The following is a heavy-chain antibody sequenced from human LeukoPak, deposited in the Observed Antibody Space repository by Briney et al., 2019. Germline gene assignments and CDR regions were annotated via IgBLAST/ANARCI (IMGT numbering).Heavy chain of an antibody. CDR3: ARSPTWYYFDY. D-gene: IGHD2-8*01. CDR2: IYYSGST. Sequence: PSETLSLTCTVSGGSISSSSYYWGWIRQPPGKGLEWIGSIYYSGSTYYNPSLKSRVTISVDTSKNQFSLKLSSVTAADTAVFYCARSPTWYYFDYWGQGALVTVSS. V-gene: IGHV4-39*01. CDR1: GGSISSSSYY. J-gene: IGHJ4*02.